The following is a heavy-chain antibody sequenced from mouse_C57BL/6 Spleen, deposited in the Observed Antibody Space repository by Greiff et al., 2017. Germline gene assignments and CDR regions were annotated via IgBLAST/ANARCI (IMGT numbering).Heavy chain of an antibody. J-gene: IGHJ3*01. V-gene: IGHV1-52*01. D-gene: IGHD1-1*01. CDR3: ARVSYGGSYRFAY. Sequence: VQLQQPGAELVRPGSSVKLSCKASGYTFTSYWMTWVKQRPLQGLEWIGNIDPSDSDTHYNQKFKDKATLTVDKSASTAYMQLSSLTSEDSAVYYCARVSYGGSYRFAYWGQGTLVTVSA. CDR1: GYTFTSYW. CDR2: IDPSDSDT.